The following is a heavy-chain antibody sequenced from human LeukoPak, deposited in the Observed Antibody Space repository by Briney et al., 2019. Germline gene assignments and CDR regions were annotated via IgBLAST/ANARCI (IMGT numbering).Heavy chain of an antibody. D-gene: IGHD6-13*01. Sequence: ASVKVSCKASGYTFTGYYIHWVRQAPGQGLEWMGWINPNIGGTNYAQKFQGRVAMTRDTSISTAHMDLSRLRSDDTAVYYCARTWGIAAVIDYWGQGTLVTVSS. V-gene: IGHV1-2*02. J-gene: IGHJ4*02. CDR2: INPNIGGT. CDR3: ARTWGIAAVIDY. CDR1: GYTFTGYY.